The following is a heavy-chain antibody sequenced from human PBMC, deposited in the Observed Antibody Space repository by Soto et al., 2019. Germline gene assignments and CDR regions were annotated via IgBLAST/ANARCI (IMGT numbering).Heavy chain of an antibody. Sequence: EASVKVSGKASVGTFSSYAISCVRQAPGQGLEWMGGIIPIFGTANYAQKFQGRVTITADESTSTAYMELSSLRSEDTAVYYCASILWYRAYYYYGMDVWGQGTTVTVSS. CDR1: VGTFSSYA. D-gene: IGHD3-10*01. CDR2: IIPIFGTA. J-gene: IGHJ6*02. V-gene: IGHV1-69*13. CDR3: ASILWYRAYYYYGMDV.